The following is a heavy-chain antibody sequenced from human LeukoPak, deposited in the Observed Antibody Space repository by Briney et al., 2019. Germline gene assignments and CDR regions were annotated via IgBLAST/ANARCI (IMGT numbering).Heavy chain of an antibody. CDR1: GYTFTSYG. J-gene: IGHJ4*02. Sequence: ASVKVSCKASGYTFTSYGISWVRQAPGQGLEWMGWISAYNGNTNCAQKPQGRVTMTTDTSTSTAYMELRGLRSDDTAVYYCASLTMGDFWSDLDYWGQGTLVTVSS. V-gene: IGHV1-18*01. CDR3: ASLTMGDFWSDLDY. CDR2: ISAYNGNT. D-gene: IGHD3-3*01.